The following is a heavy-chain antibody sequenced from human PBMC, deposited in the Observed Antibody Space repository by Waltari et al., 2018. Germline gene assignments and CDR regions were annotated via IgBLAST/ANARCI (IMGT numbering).Heavy chain of an antibody. Sequence: QVQLVQSGAEVKKPGSSVKVSCKASGGTFSSYAISWVRQARGQGLEWMGGIIPIFGTANYAQKFQGRVTITTDESTSTAYMELSSLRSEDTAVYYCARAGYYDSSGYYYAFDYWGQGTLVTVSS. V-gene: IGHV1-69*05. CDR3: ARAGYYDSSGYYYAFDY. D-gene: IGHD3-22*01. J-gene: IGHJ4*02. CDR1: GGTFSSYA. CDR2: IIPIFGTA.